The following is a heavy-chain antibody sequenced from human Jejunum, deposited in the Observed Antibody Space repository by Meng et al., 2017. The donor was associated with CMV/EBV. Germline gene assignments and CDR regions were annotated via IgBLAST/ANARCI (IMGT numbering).Heavy chain of an antibody. Sequence: QWAGPRLVTPSEPLSPSGTVSGASIGYYCWSWSRQPAGKKLECIGLIPPSGNINYLPSLSGRVTMVLDTSNNQFFLNLTAVAAADTALYYWAGGESRGYYCFDYWGQGILVTVSS. CDR1: GASIGYYC. V-gene: IGHV4-4*07. CDR2: IPPSGNI. J-gene: IGHJ4*02. CDR3: AGGESRGYYCFDY. D-gene: IGHD3-22*01.